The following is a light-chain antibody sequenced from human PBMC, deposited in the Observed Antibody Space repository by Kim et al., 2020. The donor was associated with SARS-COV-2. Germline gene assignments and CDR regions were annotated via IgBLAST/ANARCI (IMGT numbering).Light chain of an antibody. Sequence: ATLSLSAGKRATPSCRASRSVSVYLAWYQRKPGQPPRLLIYDTSKRATGVPARFSGSGSGTDFTLTISSLEPEDVAVYYCQQRRTFGGGTKVDIK. V-gene: IGKV3-11*01. CDR2: DTS. CDR1: RSVSVY. CDR3: QQRRT. J-gene: IGKJ4*01.